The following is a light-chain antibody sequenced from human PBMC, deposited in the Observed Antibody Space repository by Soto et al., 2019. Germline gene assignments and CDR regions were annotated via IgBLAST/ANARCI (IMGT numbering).Light chain of an antibody. J-gene: IGLJ1*01. CDR1: SSNIGAGYD. V-gene: IGLV1-40*01. CDR3: QSYDSSLSGSYV. CDR2: GNS. Sequence: QSVLTQPPSVSGAPGQRVTISCTGSSSNIGAGYDVHWYQQLPGTAPKLLSYGNSNRHSGVPDRFSGSKSGTSASLAITGLQAEDEADYYCQSYDSSLSGSYVFGTGTKVTVL.